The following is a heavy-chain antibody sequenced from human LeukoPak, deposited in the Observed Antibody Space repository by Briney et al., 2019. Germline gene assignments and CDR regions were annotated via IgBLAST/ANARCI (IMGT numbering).Heavy chain of an antibody. V-gene: IGHV1-2*02. D-gene: IGHD2-2*01. Sequence: ASVKVSCKASGYTFTGYYMHWVRQAPGQGLEWMGWINPNSGGTNYAQKFQGRVTMTRDTSISTAYMELRSLRSDDTAVYYCARDRYPFIVVVPAEYYGMDVWGQGTTVTVSS. CDR2: INPNSGGT. CDR3: ARDRYPFIVVVPAEYYGMDV. J-gene: IGHJ6*02. CDR1: GYTFTGYY.